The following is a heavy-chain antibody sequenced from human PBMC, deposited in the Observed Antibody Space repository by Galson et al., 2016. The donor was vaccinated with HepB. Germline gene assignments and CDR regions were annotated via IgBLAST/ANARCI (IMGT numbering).Heavy chain of an antibody. CDR1: GYTFTGHY. Sequence: SVKVSCKASGYTFTGHYIHWVRQAPGQGLEWVGWINPNGGGTNSAQKLHGRLTMTRDTSVTTAHMELTRLTSDDTAVYFCARVGSNGWSYSYLDYWGQGTLLTVSS. V-gene: IGHV1-2*02. D-gene: IGHD6-19*01. CDR2: INPNGGGT. CDR3: ARVGSNGWSYSYLDY. J-gene: IGHJ4*02.